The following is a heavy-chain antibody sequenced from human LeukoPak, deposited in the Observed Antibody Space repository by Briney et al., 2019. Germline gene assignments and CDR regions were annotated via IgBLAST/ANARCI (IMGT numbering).Heavy chain of an antibody. Sequence: ASVKVSCKASGYTFTSYAMNWVRQAPGQGLEWMGWINTNTRNPTYAQGFTGRFVFSLDTSVSTAYLQISSLKAEDTAVYYCARATGPPYSSSWYDVWFDPWGQGTLVTVSS. J-gene: IGHJ5*02. D-gene: IGHD6-13*01. V-gene: IGHV7-4-1*02. CDR3: ARATGPPYSSSWYDVWFDP. CDR2: INTNTRNP. CDR1: GYTFTSYA.